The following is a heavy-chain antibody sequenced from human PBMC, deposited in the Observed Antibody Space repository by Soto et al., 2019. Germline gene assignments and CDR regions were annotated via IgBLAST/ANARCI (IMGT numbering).Heavy chain of an antibody. J-gene: IGHJ4*02. D-gene: IGHD1-1*01. CDR3: AKDLDWQRRNFFDY. Sequence: DVQLLESGGGLVQPGGSLRLSCAASGFTFSNYAMSWVRQAPGMGLEWVSAISASGGATYYAGSVKGRFTISRDNSHNILYLQMNSLRADDTAIYYCAKDLDWQRRNFFDYWGQGTLVPVSS. CDR1: GFTFSNYA. CDR2: ISASGGAT. V-gene: IGHV3-23*01.